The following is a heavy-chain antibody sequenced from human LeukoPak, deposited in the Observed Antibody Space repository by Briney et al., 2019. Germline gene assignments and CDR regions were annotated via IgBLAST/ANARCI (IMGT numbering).Heavy chain of an antibody. CDR2: ISSSSSYI. J-gene: IGHJ4*02. CDR3: ARDLYGDFDY. Sequence: GGSLRLSCAASGFTFSSYAMHWVRQAPGKGLEWVSSISSSSSYIYYADSVKGRFTISRDNAKNSLYLQMNSLRAEDTAVYYCARDLYGDFDYWGQGTLVTVSS. V-gene: IGHV3-21*01. D-gene: IGHD4-17*01. CDR1: GFTFSSYA.